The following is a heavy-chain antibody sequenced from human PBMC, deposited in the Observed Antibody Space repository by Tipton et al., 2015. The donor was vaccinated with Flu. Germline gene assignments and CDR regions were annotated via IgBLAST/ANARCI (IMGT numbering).Heavy chain of an antibody. J-gene: IGHJ4*02. Sequence: QMQLVQSGAEVKRPGSSVKVSCKASGGPFSSFLITWVRQAPGQGLEWVGGITPILAATSYAQKFQGRVTITADESTSTAYMELSSLRSDDTAVYYCAVPSMTVYSESRGLWGQGTLVTVSS. CDR1: GGPFSSFL. CDR2: ITPILAAT. D-gene: IGHD1-14*01. CDR3: AVPSMTVYSESRGL. V-gene: IGHV1-69*01.